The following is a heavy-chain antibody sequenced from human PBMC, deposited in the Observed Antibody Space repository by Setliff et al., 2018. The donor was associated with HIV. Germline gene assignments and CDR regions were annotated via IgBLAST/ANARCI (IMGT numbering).Heavy chain of an antibody. D-gene: IGHD1-7*01. Sequence: PSETLSLTCTVSGGSISSYYWSWIRRPAGKGLEWIGRIYASGSTNYNPSLKSRVTMSVDTSKNQFSLKLTSVTAADTAVYYCARENRIMGSRTFDFWGRGTLVTVSS. CDR1: GGSISSYY. CDR3: ARENRIMGSRTFDF. V-gene: IGHV4-4*07. CDR2: IYASGST. J-gene: IGHJ4*02.